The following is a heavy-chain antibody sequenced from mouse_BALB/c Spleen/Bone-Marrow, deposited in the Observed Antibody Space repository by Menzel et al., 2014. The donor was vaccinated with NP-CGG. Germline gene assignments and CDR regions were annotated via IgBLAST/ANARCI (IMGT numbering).Heavy chain of an antibody. CDR1: GYSFTGYT. J-gene: IGHJ4*01. CDR3: ARWDYYGYAMDY. Sequence: VQLKESGPELVKPGASMKISCKASGYSFTGYTMNWVKQSHEKNLEWIGLINPYNGGTSYNQKFKGKATLTVDKSSSTAYMELLSLTSEDSAVYYCARWDYYGYAMDYWGQGTSVTVAS. D-gene: IGHD1-1*01. V-gene: IGHV1-18*01. CDR2: INPYNGGT.